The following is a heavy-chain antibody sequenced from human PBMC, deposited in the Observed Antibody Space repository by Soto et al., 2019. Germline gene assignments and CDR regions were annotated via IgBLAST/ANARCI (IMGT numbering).Heavy chain of an antibody. V-gene: IGHV1-2*02. D-gene: IGHD7-27*01. CDR2: INPNSGGST. CDR3: AGSRTGALDY. Sequence: QVQLVQSGAGVKKPGASVKLSCKASGFTFIGHYIHWVRQAPGQELEWVGWINPNSGGSTVYAQKFQGRVTMTADTSTSIASMDLTSLRGDDTAVYYCAGSRTGALDYWGPGALVTVSS. J-gene: IGHJ4*02. CDR1: GFTFIGHY.